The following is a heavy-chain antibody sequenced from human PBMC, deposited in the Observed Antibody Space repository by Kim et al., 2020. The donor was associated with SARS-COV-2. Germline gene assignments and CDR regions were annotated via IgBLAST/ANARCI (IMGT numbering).Heavy chain of an antibody. J-gene: IGHJ4*02. V-gene: IGHV4-59*08. CDR3: ARLNYGERGYYFDY. CDR2: IYYSGST. Sequence: SETLSLTCTVSGGSISSYYWSWIRQPPGKGLEWIGYIYYSGSTNYNPSLKSRVTISVDTSKNQFSLKLSSVTAADTAVYYCARLNYGERGYYFDYWGQGTLVTVSS. D-gene: IGHD4-17*01. CDR1: GGSISSYY.